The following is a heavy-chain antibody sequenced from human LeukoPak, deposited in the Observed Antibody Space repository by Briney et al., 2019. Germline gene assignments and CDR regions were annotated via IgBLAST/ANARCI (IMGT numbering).Heavy chain of an antibody. D-gene: IGHD3-10*01. CDR3: AKSYSLLWFGELSD. V-gene: IGHV3-9*01. Sequence: GGSLRLSRAASGFTFDDYAMHWVRQAPGKGLEWVSGISWNSGSIGYADSVKGRFTISRDNAKNSLYLQMNSLRAEDTALYYCAKSYSLLWFGELSDWGQGTLVTVSS. CDR2: ISWNSGSI. CDR1: GFTFDDYA. J-gene: IGHJ4*02.